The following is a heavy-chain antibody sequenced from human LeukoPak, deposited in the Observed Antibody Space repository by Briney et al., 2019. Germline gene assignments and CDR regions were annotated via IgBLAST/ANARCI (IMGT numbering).Heavy chain of an antibody. D-gene: IGHD3-10*01. CDR3: ARGGSRYFHN. CDR2: IYSGGST. J-gene: IGHJ4*02. CDR1: GFTVSSNY. Sequence: GGSLRLSCAASGFTVSSNYMSWVRQAPGKGVEWVSVIYSGGSTYYADSVKGRFTISRDNSKHTLFLQMNSLRAEDTAVYYCARGGSRYFHNWGQGTLVTVST. V-gene: IGHV3-66*01.